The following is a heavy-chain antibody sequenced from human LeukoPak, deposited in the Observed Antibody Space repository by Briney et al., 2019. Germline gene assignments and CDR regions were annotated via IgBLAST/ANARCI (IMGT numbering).Heavy chain of an antibody. CDR3: AKVLEIKKVPAAILDY. Sequence: PGRSLRLSCAASGFTFSSYAMHWVRQAPGKGLEWVAVISYDGSNKYYADSVKGRFTISRDNSKNTLYLQMNSLRAEDTAVYYCAKVLEIKKVPAAILDYWGQGTLVTVSS. CDR1: GFTFSSYA. V-gene: IGHV3-30*04. D-gene: IGHD2-2*01. J-gene: IGHJ4*02. CDR2: ISYDGSNK.